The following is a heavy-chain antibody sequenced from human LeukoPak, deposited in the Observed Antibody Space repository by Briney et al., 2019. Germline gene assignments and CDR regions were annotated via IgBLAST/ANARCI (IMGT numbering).Heavy chain of an antibody. CDR1: GYTFTNYD. D-gene: IGHD6-13*01. CDR2: MNPKSGNT. CDR3: AREKWSSSWYGLGADYYGMDV. V-gene: IGHV1-8*01. Sequence: ASVKVSCKTSGYTFTNYDINWVRQATGQGLEWMGWMNPKSGNTGSAQRFQGRVTMTRDTSISTAYMELSRLRSDDTAVYYCAREKWSSSWYGLGADYYGMDVWGQGTTVTVSS. J-gene: IGHJ6*02.